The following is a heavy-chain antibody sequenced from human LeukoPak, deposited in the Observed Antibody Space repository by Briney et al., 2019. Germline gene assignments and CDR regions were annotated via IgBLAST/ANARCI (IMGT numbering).Heavy chain of an antibody. Sequence: SETLSLTCAVYGGSFSGYYWSWIRQPPGKGLEWIGEINHSGSTNYNPSLKSRVTISVDTSKNQFSLRLSSVTAADTAVYYCARGRGWYQLHRDLYFDYWGQGTLVTVSS. J-gene: IGHJ4*02. CDR1: GGSFSGYY. V-gene: IGHV4-34*01. CDR3: ARGRGWYQLHRDLYFDY. CDR2: INHSGST. D-gene: IGHD2-2*01.